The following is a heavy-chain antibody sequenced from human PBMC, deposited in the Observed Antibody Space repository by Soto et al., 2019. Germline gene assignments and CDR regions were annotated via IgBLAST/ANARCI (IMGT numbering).Heavy chain of an antibody. D-gene: IGHD3-9*01. J-gene: IGHJ4*02. Sequence: GESLKISCKGSGYSFTSYWISWVRQMPGKGLEWMGRIDPSDSYTNYSPSFQGHVTISADKSISTAYLQWSSLKASDTAMYYCAVTYDILTGYFDYWGQGTLVTVSS. CDR3: AVTYDILTGYFDY. V-gene: IGHV5-10-1*01. CDR2: IDPSDSYT. CDR1: GYSFTSYW.